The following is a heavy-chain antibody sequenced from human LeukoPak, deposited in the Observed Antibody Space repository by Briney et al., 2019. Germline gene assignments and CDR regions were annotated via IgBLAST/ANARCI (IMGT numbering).Heavy chain of an antibody. Sequence: GGSLRLSCAASGFIFNNAWMSWVRQAPGKGLEWVANIKQDGREKYYVDSVKGRFTISRDNAKNSLYLQMNSLRAEDTAVYYCARVSDRYCSSTSCYGAYYYYYYYMDVWGKGTTVTVSS. D-gene: IGHD2-2*01. J-gene: IGHJ6*03. CDR2: IKQDGREK. V-gene: IGHV3-7*01. CDR1: GFIFNNAW. CDR3: ARVSDRYCSSTSCYGAYYYYYYYMDV.